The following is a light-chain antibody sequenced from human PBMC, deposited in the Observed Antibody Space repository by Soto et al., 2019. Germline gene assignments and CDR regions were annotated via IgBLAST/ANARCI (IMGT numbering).Light chain of an antibody. CDR2: GAS. V-gene: IGKV3-20*01. Sequence: EIVLMQSPGTLSLSPGERATLSCRASQSVSSSYLAWYQQKPAQAPRLLIYGASSSATGIPDRFSGSGSGTDFTLTISSLEPEDFAVYYCQQYGSSPRTFGQGTEVEIK. J-gene: IGKJ1*01. CDR3: QQYGSSPRT. CDR1: QSVSSSY.